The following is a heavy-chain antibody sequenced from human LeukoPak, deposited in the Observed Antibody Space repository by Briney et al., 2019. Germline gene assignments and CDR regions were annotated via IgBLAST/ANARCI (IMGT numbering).Heavy chain of an antibody. D-gene: IGHD3-10*01. CDR3: AREGVGEYFDY. CDR2: INPNSGGT. CDR1: GYTFTGYY. J-gene: IGHJ4*02. V-gene: IGHV1-2*06. Sequence: ASVKVSCKASGYTFTGYYMHWVRQAPGQGLEWMGRINPNSGGTDYAQKFQGRATMTRDTSISTAYMELSRLRSDDTAVYYCAREGVGEYFDYWGQGTLVTVSS.